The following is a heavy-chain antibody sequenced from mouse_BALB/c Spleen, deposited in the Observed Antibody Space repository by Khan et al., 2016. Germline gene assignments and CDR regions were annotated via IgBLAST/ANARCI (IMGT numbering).Heavy chain of an antibody. CDR3: SSSPYGYWFAY. J-gene: IGHJ3*01. Sequence: VQLKQSGAELVKPGASVKLSCTASGFNIKDTYIHWVKQRPEQGLEWIGRIDPANGYTKYDPKFQGKATITADTSSNTAYLQLSSLTSEDTAVYYCSSSPYGYWFAYWGQGTLVTVSA. CDR1: GFNIKDTY. D-gene: IGHD2-2*01. CDR2: IDPANGYT. V-gene: IGHV14-3*02.